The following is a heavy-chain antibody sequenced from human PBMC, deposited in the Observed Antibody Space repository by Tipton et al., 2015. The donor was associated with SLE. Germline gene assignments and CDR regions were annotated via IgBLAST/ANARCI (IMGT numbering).Heavy chain of an antibody. Sequence: TLSLTCSVSGGSITSQYWSWIRQPPGKGLEWIGFIYHSGTTNYNPSLKSRVTMSVDTSKNQFSLKLSSVTAADTAVYYCASPGIAVAGPQSYWGQGTLVTVSS. D-gene: IGHD6-19*01. V-gene: IGHV4-59*08. CDR1: GGSITSQY. CDR3: ASPGIAVAGPQSY. J-gene: IGHJ4*02. CDR2: IYHSGTT.